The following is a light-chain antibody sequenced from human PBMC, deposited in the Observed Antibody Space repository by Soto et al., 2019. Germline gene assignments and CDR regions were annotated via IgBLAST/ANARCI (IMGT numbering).Light chain of an antibody. CDR1: QSVSSN. CDR3: QQYNDWPLT. V-gene: IGKV3-15*01. J-gene: IGKJ1*01. CDR2: GAF. Sequence: IVMPQSPVTLSVSPGERATLSCRASQSVSSNLAWYQQKPGQAPSLLIYGAFTRATGIPARFSGTGSGTEFTLTISSLQSEDLALYYCQQYNDWPLTFGQGTKVDIK.